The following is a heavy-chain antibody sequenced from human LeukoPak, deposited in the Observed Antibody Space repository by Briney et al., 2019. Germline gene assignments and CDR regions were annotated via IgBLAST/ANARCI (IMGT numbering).Heavy chain of an antibody. V-gene: IGHV4-34*01. J-gene: IGHJ4*02. D-gene: IGHD1-26*01. Sequence: KSSETLSLTCAVYGGSFSGYYWSWIRQPPGKGLEWIGEINHSGSTNYNPSLKSRVTISVDTSKNQFSLKLSSVTAADTAVYYCARHLSYCGSSSRYDYWGQGTLVTVSS. CDR1: GGSFSGYY. CDR3: ARHLSYCGSSSRYDY. CDR2: INHSGST.